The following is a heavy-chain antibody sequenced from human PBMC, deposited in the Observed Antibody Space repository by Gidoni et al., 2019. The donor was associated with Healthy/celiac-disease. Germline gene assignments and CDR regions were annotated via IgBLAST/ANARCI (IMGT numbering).Heavy chain of an antibody. CDR1: GFTFSSYR. D-gene: IGHD3-22*01. CDR2: ISSSIITL. CDR3: AIGASLYYYGSSGYYSPLFDY. V-gene: IGHV3-48*02. Sequence: EVQLVESGGGLVQPGGSLRLSCAASGFTFSSYRMNWVRQAPGTGLGLISYISSSIITLYYSDSLKGRFTISRYNAKSSLYLQMNSLRDEDTAVYYCAIGASLYYYGSSGYYSPLFDYWGQGTLVTVSS. J-gene: IGHJ4*02.